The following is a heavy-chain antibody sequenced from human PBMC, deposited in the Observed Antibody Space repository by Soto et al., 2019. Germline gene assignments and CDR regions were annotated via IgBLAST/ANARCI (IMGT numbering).Heavy chain of an antibody. CDR3: LIAVAGSFAPDY. Sequence: PGGSVRLSCAASGFTFSTYSMNWVRQAPGKGLEWVSYISSSSTYIYYADSVKGRFPISRDNAKNSLYLQMNSLRAEDTAVYYCLIAVAGSFAPDYWGQGTLVTVSS. J-gene: IGHJ4*02. CDR1: GFTFSTYS. V-gene: IGHV3-21*01. CDR2: ISSSSTYI. D-gene: IGHD6-19*01.